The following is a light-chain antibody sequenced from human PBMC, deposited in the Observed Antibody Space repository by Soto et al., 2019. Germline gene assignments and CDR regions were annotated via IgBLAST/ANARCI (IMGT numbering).Light chain of an antibody. CDR1: HSISSW. J-gene: IGKJ1*01. CDR2: KAS. CDR3: QQYNSYPWT. Sequence: DIQMTQSPSTLSASVGDRVTITCRASHSISSWLAWYQQKPGKAPKLLIYKASSLESGVPSRFSGSGSGTESTPTISSLQPDDVANYYCQQYNSYPWTFGQGTKVDIK. V-gene: IGKV1-5*03.